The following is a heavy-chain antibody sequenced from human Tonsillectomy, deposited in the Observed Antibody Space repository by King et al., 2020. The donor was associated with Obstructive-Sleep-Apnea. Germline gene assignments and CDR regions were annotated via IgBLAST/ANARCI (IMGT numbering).Heavy chain of an antibody. D-gene: IGHD2-21*02. CDR3: ARQGCGGDCDTDDAFDI. Sequence: QLQESGPGLVKPSETLSLTCTVSGGSISSSSNYWDWIRQPPGKGLEWIGSIYYSGSSYYNPSLKSRVTISVDTSKNQFSLKLSSVTAADTALYYCARQGCGGDCDTDDAFDIWGQGTMVTVSS. CDR1: GGSISSSSNY. J-gene: IGHJ3*02. V-gene: IGHV4-39*07. CDR2: IYYSGSS.